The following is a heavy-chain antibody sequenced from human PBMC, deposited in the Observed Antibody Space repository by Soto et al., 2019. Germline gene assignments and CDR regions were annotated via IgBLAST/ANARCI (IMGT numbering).Heavy chain of an antibody. CDR3: ASLGTTVTSFES. D-gene: IGHD4-4*01. CDR1: GGSMYSSNW. V-gene: IGHV4-4*02. Sequence: NPSETLSLTCVVSGGSMYSSNWWICVRQPPGKGLEWIGQIFHSGTTYYNLSLKSRVTISLDKSENQFSLKLSSLTAADTAVYYCASLGTTVTSFESWGQGTLVTVSS. J-gene: IGHJ4*02. CDR2: IFHSGTT.